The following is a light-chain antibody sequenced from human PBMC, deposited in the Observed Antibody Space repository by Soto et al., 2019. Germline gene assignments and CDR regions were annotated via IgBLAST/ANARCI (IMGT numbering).Light chain of an antibody. CDR3: SSYTSSSTRV. CDR2: EVS. V-gene: IGLV2-14*01. J-gene: IGLJ1*01. Sequence: QSALTQPASVSGSPGQSITISCTGTSSDVGGYNYVSWYQQHPGKAPKLMIYEVSNRPSGVSNRFSGSKSGNTASLTISGLPAEDEADYYYSSYTSSSTRVFGTGTKLTVL. CDR1: SSDVGGYNY.